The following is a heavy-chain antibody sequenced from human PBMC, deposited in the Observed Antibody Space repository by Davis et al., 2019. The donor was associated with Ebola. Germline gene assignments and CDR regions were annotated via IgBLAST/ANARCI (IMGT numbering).Heavy chain of an antibody. J-gene: IGHJ6*02. CDR1: GGSISSSNW. V-gene: IGHV4-4*02. CDR3: ARDGGYSGYDLNYYYYGMDV. CDR2: IYHSGST. Sequence: PSETLSLTCAVSGGSISSSNWWSWVRQPPGKGLEWIGEIYHSGSTNYNPSLKSRVTISVDKSKNQFSLKLSSVTAADTAVYYCARDGGYSGYDLNYYYYGMDVWGQGTTVTVSS. D-gene: IGHD5-12*01.